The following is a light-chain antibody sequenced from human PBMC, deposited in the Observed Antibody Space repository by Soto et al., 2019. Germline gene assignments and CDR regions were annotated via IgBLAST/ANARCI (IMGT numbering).Light chain of an antibody. CDR1: QSVSSN. CDR3: QQYNNWPPWT. V-gene: IGKV3-15*01. J-gene: IGKJ1*01. Sequence: EIVMTQSPATLSVSPGESATLSCRASQSVSSNLAWYQQRPGQAPRLLMYGASTRATGIPARFSGSGSGTEFTLTISSLQSEDFAVYYCQQYNNWPPWTFGQGTKVDI. CDR2: GAS.